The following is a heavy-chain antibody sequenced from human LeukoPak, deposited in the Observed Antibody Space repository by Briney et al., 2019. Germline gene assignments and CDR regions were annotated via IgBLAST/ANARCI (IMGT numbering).Heavy chain of an antibody. D-gene: IGHD3-10*01. CDR2: ISGSGGST. CDR3: AKRGFGELLGYYYYYMDV. J-gene: IGHJ6*03. Sequence: GGSLRLSCAASGFTFSSYAMSWVRQAPGKGLEWVSAISGSGGSTYYADSVKGRFTISRDNSKNTLYLQMNSLRAEDTAVYYCAKRGFGELLGYYYYYMDVWGKGTSVTVSS. V-gene: IGHV3-23*01. CDR1: GFTFSSYA.